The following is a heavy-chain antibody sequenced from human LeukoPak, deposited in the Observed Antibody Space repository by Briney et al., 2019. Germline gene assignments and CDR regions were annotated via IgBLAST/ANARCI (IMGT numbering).Heavy chain of an antibody. D-gene: IGHD5-18*01. CDR3: ARAYTSMVTSYYFDY. CDR2: INPNSGGT. J-gene: IGHJ4*02. CDR1: GYTFTGYY. Sequence: GASVKVSCKASGYTFTGYYMHWVRQAPGQGLEWMGWINPNSGGTNYAQKFQGRVTMTRDTSISTDYMELSRLRSDDTAIYYCARAYTSMVTSYYFDYWGQGTLVTVSS. V-gene: IGHV1-2*02.